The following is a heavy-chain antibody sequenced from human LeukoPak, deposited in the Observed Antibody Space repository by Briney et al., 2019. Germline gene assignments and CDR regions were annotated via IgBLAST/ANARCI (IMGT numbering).Heavy chain of an antibody. Sequence: KPSETLSLTCTVSGGSISSGDYYWSWIRQPPGKGLEWIGYIYYSGSTYYNPSLKSRVTISVDTSKNQFSLKLSSVTAADTAVYYCARSARTRNYYDSSGYYYWGQGTLVTVSS. CDR3: ARSARTRNYYDSSGYYY. CDR2: IYYSGST. CDR1: GGSISSGDYY. V-gene: IGHV4-30-4*08. J-gene: IGHJ4*02. D-gene: IGHD3-22*01.